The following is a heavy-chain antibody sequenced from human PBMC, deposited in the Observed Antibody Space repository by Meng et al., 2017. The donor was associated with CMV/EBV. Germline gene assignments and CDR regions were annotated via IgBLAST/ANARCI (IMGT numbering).Heavy chain of an antibody. Sequence: GGSLRLSCAASGFTFSSYSMNWVRQAPGKGLEWVSSISSSSSYIYYADSVKGRFTISRDNAKNSLYLQMNSLRAEDTAVYYCARGSSSSYYYYGMDVWGQGNTVTVSS. CDR2: ISSSSSYI. J-gene: IGHJ6*02. D-gene: IGHD6-6*01. CDR3: ARGSSSSYYYYGMDV. V-gene: IGHV3-21*01. CDR1: GFTFSSYS.